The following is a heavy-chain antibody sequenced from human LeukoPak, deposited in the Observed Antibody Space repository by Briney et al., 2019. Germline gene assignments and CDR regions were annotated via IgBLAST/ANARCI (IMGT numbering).Heavy chain of an antibody. CDR2: IYYSGST. J-gene: IGHJ4*02. CDR1: GGSISSYY. Sequence: KPSETLSLTCTASGGSISSYYWSWIRQPPGKGLEWIGYIYYSGSTNYNPSLKSRVTISVDTSKNQFSLKLSSVTAADTAVYYCARSRDGSRFGYWGQGTLVTVSS. CDR3: ARSRDGSRFGY. V-gene: IGHV4-59*01.